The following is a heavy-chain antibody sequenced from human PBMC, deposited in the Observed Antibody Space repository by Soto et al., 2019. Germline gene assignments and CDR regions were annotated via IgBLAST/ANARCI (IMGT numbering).Heavy chain of an antibody. J-gene: IGHJ4*02. D-gene: IGHD3-22*01. V-gene: IGHV3-30*18. Sequence: GGSLRLSCAASGFTFSSYGMHWVRQAPGKGLEWVAVISYDGSNKYYADSVKGRFTISRDNSKNTLYLQMNSLRAEDTAVYYCAKVHPGLVVMGYWGQGTLVTVSS. CDR2: ISYDGSNK. CDR3: AKVHPGLVVMGY. CDR1: GFTFSSYG.